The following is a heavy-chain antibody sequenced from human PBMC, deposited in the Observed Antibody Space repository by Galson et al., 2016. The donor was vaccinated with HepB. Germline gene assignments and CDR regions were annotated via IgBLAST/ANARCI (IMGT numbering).Heavy chain of an antibody. V-gene: IGHV3-30*04. CDR2: ISYDGRKI. CDR3: ASCMGWYGMCAFEI. J-gene: IGHJ3*02. CDR1: GFTFTSRA. D-gene: IGHD6-13*01. Sequence: SLRLSCAASGFTFTSRAMHWVRQAPGKGLEWVAVISYDGRKIFYADSVRGRFSISRDNSKNSLFLQMNSLRAEDTAVYYCASCMGWYGMCAFEIWGQGTMVTVSS.